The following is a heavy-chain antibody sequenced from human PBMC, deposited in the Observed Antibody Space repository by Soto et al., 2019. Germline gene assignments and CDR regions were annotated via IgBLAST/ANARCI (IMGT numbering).Heavy chain of an antibody. CDR3: AKGKSQTDSGYYEY. CDR1: GFTFSGYG. V-gene: IGHV3-30*02. D-gene: IGHD3-22*01. CDR2: VRHDGSNI. J-gene: IGHJ4*02. Sequence: GGSLRLSCAATGFTFSGYGMHWVRQAPGKGLEWVAVVRHDGSNIHYADFVKGRFTISRDNSKNTLYLQMNSLRAEDTAVYYCAKGKSQTDSGYYEYWGQGTLVTVSS.